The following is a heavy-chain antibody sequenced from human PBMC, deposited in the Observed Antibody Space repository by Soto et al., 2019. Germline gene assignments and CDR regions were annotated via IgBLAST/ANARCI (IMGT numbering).Heavy chain of an antibody. Sequence: AGGSLRLSCAASGFTFSSYGMHWVRQAPGKGLEWVAVISYDGSNKYYADSVKGRFTISRDNSKNTLYLQMNSLRAEDTAVYYCAKADYYDSSGYYPDYWGQGTLVTVSS. D-gene: IGHD3-22*01. V-gene: IGHV3-30*18. J-gene: IGHJ4*02. CDR2: ISYDGSNK. CDR3: AKADYYDSSGYYPDY. CDR1: GFTFSSYG.